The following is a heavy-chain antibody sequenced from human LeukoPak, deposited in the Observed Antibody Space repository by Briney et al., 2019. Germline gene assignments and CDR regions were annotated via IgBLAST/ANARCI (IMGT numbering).Heavy chain of an antibody. V-gene: IGHV4-61*08. D-gene: IGHD3-10*01. J-gene: IGHJ5*02. CDR2: IYTSGST. Sequence: SETLSPTCAVSGGSISSGGYSWSWIRQPPGKGLEWIGRIYTSGSTNYNPSLKSRVTISVDTSKNQFSLKLSSVTAADTAVYYCARHSMVRGVIFWFDPWGQGTLVTVSS. CDR1: GGSISSGGYS. CDR3: ARHSMVRGVIFWFDP.